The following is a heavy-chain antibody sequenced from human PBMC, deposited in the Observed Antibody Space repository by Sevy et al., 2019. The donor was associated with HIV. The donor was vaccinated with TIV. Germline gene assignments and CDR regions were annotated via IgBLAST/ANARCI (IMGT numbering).Heavy chain of an antibody. Sequence: GGSLRLSCAASEFTFISYAMSWVRQAPGKGLEWVSAIAGSGGTTYYADSVRGRFTISRDNSNNTQYLQMTSLGAEDTAVYYCAKGSLEWLSALDYWGQGTLVTVSS. J-gene: IGHJ4*02. V-gene: IGHV3-23*01. CDR3: AKGSLEWLSALDY. D-gene: IGHD3-3*01. CDR2: IAGSGGTT. CDR1: EFTFISYA.